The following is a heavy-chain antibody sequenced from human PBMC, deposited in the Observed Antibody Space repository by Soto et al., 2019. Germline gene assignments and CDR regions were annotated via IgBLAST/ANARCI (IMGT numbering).Heavy chain of an antibody. Sequence: PSETLSLTCAVYGGSFSDNYWNWIRQPPGKGLEWIGEINDSGRTNYNPSLKSRVTISVDTSKNQFSLKLSSVTAADTAVYYCASSGTNDDSSGFYLGYFDYWGQGALVTVSS. D-gene: IGHD3-22*01. CDR3: ASSGTNDDSSGFYLGYFDY. CDR1: GGSFSDNY. J-gene: IGHJ4*02. V-gene: IGHV4-34*01. CDR2: INDSGRT.